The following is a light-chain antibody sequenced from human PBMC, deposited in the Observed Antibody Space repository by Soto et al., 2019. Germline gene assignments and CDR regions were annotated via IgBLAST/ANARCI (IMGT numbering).Light chain of an antibody. CDR1: NIGSKS. Sequence: SYELTQPPSVSVAPGQTARITCGGTNIGSKSVHWYQQKPGQAPVLVVYDDSDRPSGIPERFSGSNSGNTATLTISRVEAGDEADYYCQVWDGSTDQVVFAGGTKLTVL. CDR3: QVWDGSTDQVV. CDR2: DDS. V-gene: IGLV3-21*02. J-gene: IGLJ2*01.